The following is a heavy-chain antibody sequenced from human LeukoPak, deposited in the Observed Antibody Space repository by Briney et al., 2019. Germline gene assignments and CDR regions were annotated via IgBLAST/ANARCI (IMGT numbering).Heavy chain of an antibody. Sequence: SETLSLTCSVSGGSTKIENYYWAWIRQSPGKGLEWIGGMHYTGNSKYGPSLKGRVTLSIDTSKSEISLKLRSVTAADTAVYYCARGLYCVGDSCYLGNYFDNWGPGTLVTVYS. CDR1: GGSTKIENYY. D-gene: IGHD2-15*01. J-gene: IGHJ4*02. CDR3: ARGLYCVGDSCYLGNYFDN. V-gene: IGHV4-39*01. CDR2: MHYTGNS.